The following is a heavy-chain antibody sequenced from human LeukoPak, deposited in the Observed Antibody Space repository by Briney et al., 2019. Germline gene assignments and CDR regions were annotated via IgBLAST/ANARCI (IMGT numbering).Heavy chain of an antibody. D-gene: IGHD6-19*01. V-gene: IGHV1-18*01. J-gene: IGHJ4*02. CDR2: ISAYNGNT. CDR1: GGTFSSYG. CDR3: ARGSSGWLTDY. Sequence: RASVKVSCKASGGTFSSYGISWVRQAPGQGLEWMGWISAYNGNTNYAQKLQGRVTMTTDTSTSTAYMELRSLRSDDTAVYYCARGSSGWLTDYWGQGTLVTVSS.